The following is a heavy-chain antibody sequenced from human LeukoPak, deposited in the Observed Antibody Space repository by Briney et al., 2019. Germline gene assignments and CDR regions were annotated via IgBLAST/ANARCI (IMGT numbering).Heavy chain of an antibody. Sequence: ASVKVSCKVSGYTLTELSMHWVRQAPGKGLEWMGGFDPEDGETIYAQKFQGRVTMTEDTSTDTAYMELSSLRSEDTAVYYCAIGVATSSGGDYWGQGTLVTVSS. CDR2: FDPEDGET. V-gene: IGHV1-24*01. CDR1: GYTLTELS. D-gene: IGHD2-15*01. J-gene: IGHJ4*02. CDR3: AIGVATSSGGDY.